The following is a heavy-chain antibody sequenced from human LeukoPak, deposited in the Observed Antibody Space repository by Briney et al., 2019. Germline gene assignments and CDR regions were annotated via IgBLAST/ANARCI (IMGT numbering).Heavy chain of an antibody. Sequence: KPGGSLRLSCAASGFTFRDYYMTWIRQAPGKGLEWISYISRDGDNLYYADSVKGRFTVSRDNAKQSVYLQMSSLRAEDTAIYYCVRGHNGGHYDNDGFLFGWFDSWGQGTLVTVSS. CDR3: VRGHNGGHYDNDGFLFGWFDS. V-gene: IGHV3-11*01. J-gene: IGHJ5*01. CDR1: GFTFRDYY. D-gene: IGHD3-22*01. CDR2: ISRDGDNL.